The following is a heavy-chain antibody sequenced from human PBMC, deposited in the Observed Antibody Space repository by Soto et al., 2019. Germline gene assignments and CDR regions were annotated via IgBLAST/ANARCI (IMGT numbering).Heavy chain of an antibody. J-gene: IGHJ3*02. CDR2: IRSKANSYAT. V-gene: IGHV3-73*02. CDR1: GFTFSGSA. Sequence: EVQLVESGGGLVQPGGSLKLSCAASGFTFSGSAMHWVRLASGKGLEWVGRIRSKANSYATAYAASVKGRFTISRDDSKNTAYLQMNSLKTEDTAVYYCTRSLIAVWGAFDIWGQGTMVTVSS. D-gene: IGHD3-16*01. CDR3: TRSLIAVWGAFDI.